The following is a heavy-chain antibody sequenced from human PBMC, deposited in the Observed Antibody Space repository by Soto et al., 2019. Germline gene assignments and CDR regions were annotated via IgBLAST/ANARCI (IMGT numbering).Heavy chain of an antibody. D-gene: IGHD1-26*01. J-gene: IGHJ4*02. Sequence: SETLSLTCTVSGGSVSSGTYDWNWIRQPPGKGLEWIGYIYYSGNTNYNPSLKGRVTISVDTSKNQFSLKMSSVTAADTAVYYCARENGRRWLLSNYFDYWGRGTLVTVSS. CDR1: GGSVSSGTYD. V-gene: IGHV4-61*01. CDR2: IYYSGNT. CDR3: ARENGRRWLLSNYFDY.